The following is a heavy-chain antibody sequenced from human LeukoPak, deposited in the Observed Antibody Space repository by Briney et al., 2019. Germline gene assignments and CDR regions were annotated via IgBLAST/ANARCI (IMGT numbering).Heavy chain of an antibody. Sequence: SETLSLTCSVSGGSFDSKYWSWIRQPPGKGLEWIGEINHSGSTNYNPSLKSRVTISVVTSKNQFSLKLSSVTAADTAVYYCARADYYDSSGYYYYFDYWGQGTLVTVSS. CDR2: INHSGST. J-gene: IGHJ4*02. V-gene: IGHV4-34*01. D-gene: IGHD3-22*01. CDR3: ARADYYDSSGYYYYFDY. CDR1: GGSFDSKY.